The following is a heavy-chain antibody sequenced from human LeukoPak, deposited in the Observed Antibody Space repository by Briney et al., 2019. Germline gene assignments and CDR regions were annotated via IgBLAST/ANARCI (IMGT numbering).Heavy chain of an antibody. CDR1: GFTFRNYE. CDR3: AKVSGSGWHFDH. Sequence: GGSLRLSCAASGFTFRNYEMNWVRQAPEKGLVWVSFISSSCILIYYAEFVKGRFTISRDNGKNFLLLQMDSLRVEDTAVYYCAKVSGSGWHFDHWGQGTLVTVSS. J-gene: IGHJ4*02. CDR2: ISSSCILI. V-gene: IGHV3-48*03. D-gene: IGHD6-19*01.